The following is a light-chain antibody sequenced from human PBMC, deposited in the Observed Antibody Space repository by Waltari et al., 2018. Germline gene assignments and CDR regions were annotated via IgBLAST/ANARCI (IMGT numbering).Light chain of an antibody. V-gene: IGKV6-21*02. J-gene: IGKJ2*01. Sequence: EIVLTQSPDFQSVTPKEKVTITCRASQSIGSSLHWYQQKPGQSPKLLIKYASQSIAGVPSRFSGSGSGTDFTLTINSLEAEDAATYYCQQYNSYSGYTFGQGTKLEIK. CDR3: QQYNSYSGYT. CDR2: YAS. CDR1: QSIGSS.